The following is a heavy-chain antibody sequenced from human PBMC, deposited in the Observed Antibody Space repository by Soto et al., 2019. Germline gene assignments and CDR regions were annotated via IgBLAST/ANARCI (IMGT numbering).Heavy chain of an antibody. CDR3: ARKFAPEFFDS. CDR1: GYTFSTYW. Sequence: SLKISCKGSGYTFSTYWIAWVRQMPGKGLEWMGIIYPGDSDTKYSPAFQGQVTISADKSINTAYLQWTSLEASDTAMYYCARKFAPEFFDSWGQGTLGTVSS. D-gene: IGHD3-10*01. CDR2: IYPGDSDT. J-gene: IGHJ4*02. V-gene: IGHV5-51*01.